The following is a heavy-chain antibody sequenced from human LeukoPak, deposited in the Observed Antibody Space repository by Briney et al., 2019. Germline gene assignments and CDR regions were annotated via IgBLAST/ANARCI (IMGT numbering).Heavy chain of an antibody. CDR3: ARANQQWLVPDAFDI. Sequence: SVKVSCKASGGTFSSYAISWVRQAPGQGLEWMGGIIPIFGTANHAQKFQGRVTITADESTRTAYMEVSSLRSEDTAVYYCARANQQWLVPDAFDIWGQGTLVTVSS. D-gene: IGHD6-19*01. J-gene: IGHJ3*02. CDR2: IIPIFGTA. CDR1: GGTFSSYA. V-gene: IGHV1-69*13.